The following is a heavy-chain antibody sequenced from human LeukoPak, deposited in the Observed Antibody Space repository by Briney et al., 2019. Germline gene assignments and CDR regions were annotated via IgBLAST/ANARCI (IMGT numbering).Heavy chain of an antibody. Sequence: PGGSLRLSCAASGFTFSSYAMSWVRQAPGKGLEWVSAISGSGGSTYYADSVKGRFTISRDNSKNTLYLQMNSLGAEDTAVYYCARQLRYFDWLLDSYFDYWGQGTLVTVSS. CDR1: GFTFSSYA. V-gene: IGHV3-23*01. CDR3: ARQLRYFDWLLDSYFDY. J-gene: IGHJ4*02. D-gene: IGHD3-9*01. CDR2: ISGSGGST.